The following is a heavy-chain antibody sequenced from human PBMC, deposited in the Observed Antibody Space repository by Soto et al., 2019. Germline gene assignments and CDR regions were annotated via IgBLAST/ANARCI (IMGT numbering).Heavy chain of an antibody. CDR3: ARFEYSSFWYFDY. D-gene: IGHD6-6*01. J-gene: IGHJ4*02. V-gene: IGHV4-31*03. CDR2: IYYSGST. CDR1: GGSISSGGYY. Sequence: SETLSLTCTVSGGSISSGGYYWSWIRQHPGKGLEWIGYIYYSGSTYYNPSLESRVTISVDTSKNQFSLKLSSVTAADTAVYYCARFEYSSFWYFDYWGQGTLVTVSS.